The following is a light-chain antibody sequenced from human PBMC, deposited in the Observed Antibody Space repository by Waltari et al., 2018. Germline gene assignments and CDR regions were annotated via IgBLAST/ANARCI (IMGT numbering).Light chain of an antibody. V-gene: IGLV1-44*01. Sequence: QSVLTPPHSASGTPGQRVTRSCSGSSSNLGSNTGNWYQQLPGTAPKLLIYSNKQRPSGVPDRFSGSKSGTSASLAIIGLQSEDEADYYCAAWDDSLNGPVFGGGTKLTVL. CDR2: SNK. CDR3: AAWDDSLNGPV. CDR1: SSNLGSNT. J-gene: IGLJ2*01.